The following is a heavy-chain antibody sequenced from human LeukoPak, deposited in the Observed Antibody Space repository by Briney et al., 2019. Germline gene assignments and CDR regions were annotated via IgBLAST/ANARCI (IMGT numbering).Heavy chain of an antibody. V-gene: IGHV1-2*02. CDR2: INPNSGGT. CDR3: ARDSSGWGGWFDP. CDR1: GYTFTGYY. Sequence: ASVKVSCKAPGYTFTGYYMHWVRQAPGQGLEWMGWINPNSGGTNYAQKFQGRVTMTRDTSISTVYMELSRLRSDDTAVYYCARDSSGWGGWFDPWGQGTLVTVSS. J-gene: IGHJ5*02. D-gene: IGHD6-19*01.